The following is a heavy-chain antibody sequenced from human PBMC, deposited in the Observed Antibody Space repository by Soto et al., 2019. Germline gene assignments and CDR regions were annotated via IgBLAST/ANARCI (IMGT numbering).Heavy chain of an antibody. CDR2: INAGNGNT. CDR1: GYTFTSYA. CDR3: ARAMVRYTYYYYYYMDV. D-gene: IGHD5-18*01. J-gene: IGHJ6*03. Sequence: QVQLVQSGAEVKKPGASVKVSCKASGYTFTSYAMHWVRQAPGQRLAWMGGINAGNGNTKYSQKVKGKLTITRDTSASTAYMELSSLRSEDTAVYYCARAMVRYTYYYYYYMDVWGKGTTVTVSS. V-gene: IGHV1-3*01.